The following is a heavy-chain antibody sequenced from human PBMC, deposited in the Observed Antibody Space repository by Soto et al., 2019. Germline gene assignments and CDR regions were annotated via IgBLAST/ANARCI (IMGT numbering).Heavy chain of an antibody. CDR1: GGSISSYY. Sequence: SETLSLTCTVSGGSISSYYWSWIRQPPGKGLEWIAYSYDSGSTSYSPSLQSRVTMSVDTSKNQFSLKLSSVTAADTAVYYCARDTPPDIVLMVYWAQGFDPWGQGTLVT. CDR3: ARDTPPDIVLMVYWAQGFDP. D-gene: IGHD2-8*01. CDR2: SYDSGST. V-gene: IGHV4-59*01. J-gene: IGHJ5*02.